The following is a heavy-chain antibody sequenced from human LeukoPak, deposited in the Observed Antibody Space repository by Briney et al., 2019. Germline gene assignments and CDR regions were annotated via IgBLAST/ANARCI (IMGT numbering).Heavy chain of an antibody. J-gene: IGHJ6*02. D-gene: IGHD3-16*01. CDR1: GFTSIAYA. CDR2: ISGGGVTT. Sequence: GGSLRLSCVGSGFTSIAYALTWARQAPGKGLEWVSGISGGGVTTYYADSVKGRFTISRDNSKNTLYLQMNSMRADDTAIYYCARNQQLGGHSYYYYGMDVWGQGTTVTVSS. CDR3: ARNQQLGGHSYYYYGMDV. V-gene: IGHV3-23*01.